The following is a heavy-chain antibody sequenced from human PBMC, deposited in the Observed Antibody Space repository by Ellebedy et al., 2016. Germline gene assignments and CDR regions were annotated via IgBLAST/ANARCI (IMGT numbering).Heavy chain of an antibody. CDR2: INHSGST. J-gene: IGHJ4*02. D-gene: IGHD6-13*01. CDR1: GGSFSGYY. V-gene: IGHV4-34*01. CDR3: ARGDIAAGGVPFDS. Sequence: SETLSLXXAVYGGSFSGYYWSWIRQPPGKGLEWIGEINHSGSTNYNPSLKSRATISVDTSKNQFSLKLTSVTAADTDVYYCARGDIAAGGVPFDSWGQGTLVTVSS.